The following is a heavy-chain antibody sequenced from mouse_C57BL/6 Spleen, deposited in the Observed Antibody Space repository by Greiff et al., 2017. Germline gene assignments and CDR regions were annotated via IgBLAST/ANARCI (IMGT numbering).Heavy chain of an antibody. D-gene: IGHD1-1*01. CDR3: AITTVVATGDD. CDR1: GYAFSSSW. CDR2: IYPGDGDT. V-gene: IGHV1-82*01. Sequence: QVHVKQSGPELVKPGASVKISCKASGYAFSSSWMNWVKQRPGQGLEWIGRIYPGDGDTNYNGKFKGKATLTADKSSITASMQLSSQTSEDSAVYFCAITTVVATGDDWGQGTTLTVSS. J-gene: IGHJ2*01.